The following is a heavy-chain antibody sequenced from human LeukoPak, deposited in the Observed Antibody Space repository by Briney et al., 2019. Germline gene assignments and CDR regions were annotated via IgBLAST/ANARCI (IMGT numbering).Heavy chain of an antibody. CDR1: GGSISSYY. Sequence: SETLSLTCTVSGGSISSYYWSWIRQPAGKGLEWIGRIYTSGSTNYNLSLKSRVTMSLDTSKNQFSLKLSSVTAADTAVYYCARDYYGSGSHPNWFDPWGQGTLVTVSS. V-gene: IGHV4-4*07. J-gene: IGHJ5*02. CDR3: ARDYYGSGSHPNWFDP. D-gene: IGHD3-10*01. CDR2: IYTSGST.